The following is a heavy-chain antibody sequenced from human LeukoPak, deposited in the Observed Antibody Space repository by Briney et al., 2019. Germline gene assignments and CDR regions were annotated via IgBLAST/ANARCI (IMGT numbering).Heavy chain of an antibody. V-gene: IGHV3-30*03. J-gene: IGHJ4*02. Sequence: GSSLRLSCAASGFTFSLYGMHWVRQASAKGLVCVTVISYHGNNEYYADSVKGRFTISRDNSKNTLYLQMNSLTAEDTAVYYCARCPESSGYYYELDSWGQGTLVTVSS. CDR1: GFTFSLYG. CDR2: ISYHGNNE. CDR3: ARCPESSGYYYELDS. D-gene: IGHD3-22*01.